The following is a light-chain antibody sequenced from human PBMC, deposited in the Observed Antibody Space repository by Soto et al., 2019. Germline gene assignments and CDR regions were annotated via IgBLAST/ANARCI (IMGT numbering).Light chain of an antibody. V-gene: IGKV3-15*01. Sequence: EIGLTRSPGTLSVSQGEKPTLPCRAGQRASTKLAWNQQKLGQAPRLLFYGASTGATGIPARFSGSGSETEFTLSISSLQSEDFAVYYCQQYNNWPGTFGQGTKV. J-gene: IGKJ1*01. CDR1: QRASTK. CDR3: QQYNNWPGT. CDR2: GAS.